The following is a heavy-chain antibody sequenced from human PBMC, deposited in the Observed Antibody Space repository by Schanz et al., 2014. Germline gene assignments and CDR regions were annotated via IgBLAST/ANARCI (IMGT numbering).Heavy chain of an antibody. J-gene: IGHJ3*01. D-gene: IGHD3-16*01. CDR1: GFPFRSYV. CDR2: TSTDGTKT. Sequence: VQLVESGGGLVQPGGSLRLSCAASGFPFRSYVMHWVRQAPGQGLEKVAVTSTDGTKTYYAASVRGRFTISRDNSKNTVYLQMNSLRSEDTAVYYCTRDRGALINHNDALDLWGQGTMVSVSS. V-gene: IGHV3-30*04. CDR3: TRDRGALINHNDALDL.